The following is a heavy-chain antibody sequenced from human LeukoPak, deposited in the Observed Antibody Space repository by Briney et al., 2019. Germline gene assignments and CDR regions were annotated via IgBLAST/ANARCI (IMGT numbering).Heavy chain of an antibody. CDR1: GGSISSYY. D-gene: IGHD6-13*01. J-gene: IGHJ3*02. CDR3: ASVSQQQTRHDAFDI. CDR2: IYYSGST. Sequence: SETLSLTCTVSGGSISSYYWSWIRQPPGNGLEWIGYIYYSGSTNYNPSLKSRVTISVDTSKNQFSLKLSSVTAADTAVYYCASVSQQQTRHDAFDIWGQGTMVTVPS. V-gene: IGHV4-59*01.